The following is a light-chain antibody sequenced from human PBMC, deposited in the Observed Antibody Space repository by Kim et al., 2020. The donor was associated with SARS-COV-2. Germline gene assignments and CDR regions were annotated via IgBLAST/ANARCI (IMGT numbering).Light chain of an antibody. Sequence: SPGERATLSCRASPSVSSNLAWYQQKPGQAPRLLIYGASIRATGIPARFSGSGSGTEFTLTISVLQSEDFAVYYCQQYNSWPPITFGQGTRLEIK. CDR2: GAS. CDR1: PSVSSN. J-gene: IGKJ5*01. CDR3: QQYNSWPPIT. V-gene: IGKV3D-15*03.